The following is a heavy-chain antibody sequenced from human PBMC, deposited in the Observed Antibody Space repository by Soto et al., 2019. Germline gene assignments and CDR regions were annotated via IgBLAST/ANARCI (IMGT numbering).Heavy chain of an antibody. Sequence: GGSLRLSCAASVFTFSSYGMHWVRQAPGKGLEWVAVISYDGSNKYYADSVKGRFTISRDNSKNTLYLQMNSLRAEDTAVYYCAKDKSPTVATPLGMDVWGQGTTVTVSS. CDR1: VFTFSSYG. CDR3: AKDKSPTVATPLGMDV. V-gene: IGHV3-30*18. D-gene: IGHD4-17*01. CDR2: ISYDGSNK. J-gene: IGHJ6*02.